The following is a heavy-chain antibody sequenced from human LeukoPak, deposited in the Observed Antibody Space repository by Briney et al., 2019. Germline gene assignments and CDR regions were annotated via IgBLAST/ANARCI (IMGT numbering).Heavy chain of an antibody. V-gene: IGHV3-23*01. CDR2: VSGSGGST. CDR1: GFTFSSYW. J-gene: IGHJ4*02. Sequence: GGSLRLSCAASGFTFSSYWMSWVRQAPGKGLEWVSGVSGSGGSTKYADSVKGRFTISRDNSKNTLYLQMSSLRVEDTAVYYCAKDRVFGILIGGGFDYWGQGTQLIVSS. CDR3: AKDRVFGILIGGGFDY. D-gene: IGHD3-3*01.